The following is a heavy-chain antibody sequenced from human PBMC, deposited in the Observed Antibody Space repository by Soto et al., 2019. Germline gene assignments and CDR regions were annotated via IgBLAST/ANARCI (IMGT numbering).Heavy chain of an antibody. CDR3: AKHFSGPYPTYYFDY. CDR2: ISGSGDST. Sequence: PGGSLRLSCAASGFTFSRNAMSWVRQAPGQGLEWVSAISGSGDSTYYADSVKGRFTISRDNSKNTLYVQMNSLRAEDTALYYCAKHFSGPYPTYYFDYWGPGTLVTVSS. CDR1: GFTFSRNA. D-gene: IGHD2-15*01. J-gene: IGHJ4*02. V-gene: IGHV3-23*01.